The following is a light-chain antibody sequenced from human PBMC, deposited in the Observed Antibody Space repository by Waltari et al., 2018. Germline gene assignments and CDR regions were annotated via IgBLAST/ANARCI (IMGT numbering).Light chain of an antibody. V-gene: IGKV3-20*01. Sequence: EIVLTQSPGTLSLSLGERATVSCRASQSVSRALAWYQQKPGQAPRLLIYGASTLATGIPDRFSGSGSGKDFSLTISRLEPDDFAVYYCQHYLRLPVTFGQGTTVEI. CDR1: QSVSRA. J-gene: IGKJ1*01. CDR2: GAS. CDR3: QHYLRLPVT.